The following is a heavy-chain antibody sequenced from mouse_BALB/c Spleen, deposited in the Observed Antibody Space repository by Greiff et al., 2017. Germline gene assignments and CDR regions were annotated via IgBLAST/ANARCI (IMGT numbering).Heavy chain of an antibody. CDR2: ISNLAYSI. J-gene: IGHJ4*01. D-gene: IGHD1-1*02. CDR1: GFTFSDYG. CDR3: ARDGNAMDY. V-gene: IGHV5-15*02. Sequence: EVKVEESGGGLVQPGGSRKLSCAASGFTFSDYGMAWVRQAPGKGPEWVAFISNLAYSIYYADTVTGRFTISRENAKNTLYLEMSSLRSEDTAMYYCARDGNAMDYWGQGTSVTVSS.